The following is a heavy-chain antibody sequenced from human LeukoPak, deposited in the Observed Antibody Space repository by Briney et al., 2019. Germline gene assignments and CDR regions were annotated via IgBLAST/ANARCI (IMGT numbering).Heavy chain of an antibody. CDR3: AWRATGAFDI. V-gene: IGHV3-48*02. CDR1: GFIFTSYS. D-gene: IGHD1-26*01. Sequence: GGSLTLSCAASGFIFTSYSLNWVRQAPGKGLEWVSYISKDSSNIYYADSVKGRFTISRDNGKNSIYLQINNLRDEDTAVYYCAWRATGAFDIWGQGTMVTVSS. CDR2: ISKDSSNI. J-gene: IGHJ3*02.